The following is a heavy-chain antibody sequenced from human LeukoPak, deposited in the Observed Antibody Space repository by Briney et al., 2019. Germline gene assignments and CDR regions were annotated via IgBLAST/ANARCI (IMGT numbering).Heavy chain of an antibody. V-gene: IGHV4-59*01. CDR2: IYYSGTT. D-gene: IGHD1-26*01. CDR1: GDSISSYY. Sequence: SETLSLTCTVSGDSISSYYWSWIRQPPGKGLEWIGYIYYSGTTNYNPSLKSRVTISVDTSKNQFSLRLSSVTAADTAVYYCARAVWGGTYYFDYWGPGTLVTVSS. J-gene: IGHJ4*02. CDR3: ARAVWGGTYYFDY.